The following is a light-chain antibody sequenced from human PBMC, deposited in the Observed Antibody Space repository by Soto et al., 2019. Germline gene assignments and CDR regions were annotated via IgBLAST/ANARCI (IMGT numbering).Light chain of an antibody. V-gene: IGKV1-16*01. Sequence: DIQMTQSPSSLSASVGDRLTITCRASQDISNYLAWVQQKPGTAPKSLIYAASSLQSGVPSRFSGSGSGTDFALTISSLQPEDFATYYCQQYHSYPITLGQGTRLEIK. CDR2: AAS. CDR3: QQYHSYPIT. J-gene: IGKJ5*01. CDR1: QDISNY.